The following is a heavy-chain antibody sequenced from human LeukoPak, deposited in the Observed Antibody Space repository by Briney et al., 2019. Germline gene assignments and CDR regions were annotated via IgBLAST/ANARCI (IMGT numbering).Heavy chain of an antibody. CDR1: GGSFSGYY. V-gene: IGHV4-34*01. Sequence: PSETLSLTCAVYGGSFSGYYWSWIRQPPGKGLEWIGEINHSGSTNYNPSLKSRVTISVDTSKNQFSLKPSSVTAADTAVYYCASRSRGYSYPFDYWGQGTLVTVSS. CDR3: ASRSRGYSYPFDY. D-gene: IGHD5-18*01. J-gene: IGHJ4*02. CDR2: INHSGST.